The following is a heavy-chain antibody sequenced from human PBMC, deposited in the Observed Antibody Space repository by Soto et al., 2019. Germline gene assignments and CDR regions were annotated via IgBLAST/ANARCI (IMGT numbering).Heavy chain of an antibody. CDR3: ARGFRNWNYSH. CDR1: GGSFSGYY. CDR2: INHSGST. Sequence: NPSETLSLTCAVYGGSFSGYYWSWIRQPPGKGLEWIGEINHSGSTNYNPSLKSRVTISVDTSKNQFSLKLSSVTAADTAVYYCARGFRNWNYSHWGQGTLVTVSS. V-gene: IGHV4-34*01. J-gene: IGHJ4*02. D-gene: IGHD1-7*01.